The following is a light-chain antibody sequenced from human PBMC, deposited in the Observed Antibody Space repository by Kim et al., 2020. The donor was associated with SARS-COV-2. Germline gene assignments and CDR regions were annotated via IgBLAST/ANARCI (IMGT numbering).Light chain of an antibody. CDR2: AAT. CDR1: QIISNY. CDR3: QQTYTTPPWT. Sequence: DILMTQSPSSLSASVGDSVTITCRASQIISNYLNWYQQKPGKAPKLLIYAATNLQSGVPSRFSGSGSGPDFTLSISSLQPEDFATYYCQQTYTTPPWTFGQGTKVDIK. V-gene: IGKV1-39*01. J-gene: IGKJ1*01.